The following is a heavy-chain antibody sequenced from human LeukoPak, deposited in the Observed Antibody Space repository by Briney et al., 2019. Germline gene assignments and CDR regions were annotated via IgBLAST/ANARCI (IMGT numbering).Heavy chain of an antibody. J-gene: IGHJ5*02. V-gene: IGHV4-39*07. CDR1: GGSISSSSYY. D-gene: IGHD6-13*01. CDR2: IYYSGST. CDR3: ARDLARAAAASNWFDP. Sequence: ASETLSLTCTVSGGSISSSSYYWGWIRQPPGKGLEWIGSIYYSGSTYYNPSLKSRVTISVDTSKNQFSLKLSSVTAADSAVYYCARDLARAAAASNWFDPWGQGTLVTVSS.